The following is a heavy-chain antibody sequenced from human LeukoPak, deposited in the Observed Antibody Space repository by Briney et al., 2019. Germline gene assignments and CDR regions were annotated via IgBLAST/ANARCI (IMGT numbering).Heavy chain of an antibody. V-gene: IGHV1-69*13. D-gene: IGHD2-2*01. CDR2: IIPIFGTA. CDR3: ASRYCSSTNCYSWFDP. J-gene: IGHJ5*02. CDR1: GGTFSSCA. Sequence: SVKVSCKASGGTFSSCAISWVRQAPGQGLEWMGGIIPIFGTANYAQKFQGRVTITADESTSTAYMELSSLRSEDTAVYYCASRYCSSTNCYSWFDPWGQGTLVTVSS.